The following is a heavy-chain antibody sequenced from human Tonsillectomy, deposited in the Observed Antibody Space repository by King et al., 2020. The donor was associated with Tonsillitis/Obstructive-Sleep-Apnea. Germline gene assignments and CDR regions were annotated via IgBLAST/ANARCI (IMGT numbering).Heavy chain of an antibody. V-gene: IGHV3-30*18. Sequence: QLVQSGGGVVQPGRSLRLSCAASGFTFSSYGMHWVRQAPGKGLEWVAVISYDGSNKFYADSVKGRFTISRDNSRNTLYLQMSSLRVEDTAVYYCAKGTPGTNGYYFHYWGQGTLVTVSS. CDR2: ISYDGSNK. CDR3: AKGTPGTNGYYFHY. J-gene: IGHJ4*02. D-gene: IGHD1-14*01. CDR1: GFTFSSYG.